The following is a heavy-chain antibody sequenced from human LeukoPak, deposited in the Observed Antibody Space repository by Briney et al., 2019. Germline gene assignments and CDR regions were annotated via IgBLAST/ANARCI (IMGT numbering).Heavy chain of an antibody. D-gene: IGHD2-2*01. V-gene: IGHV3-21*01. CDR2: ISNSGSYI. Sequence: GGSLRLSCAASGFSLSGYWMTWVRQAPGKGLEWVSSISNSGSYIYYADSVKGRFTISRDNAKNSLYLQMNSLRAEDTAVYYCANHLACGSTSCPPFDYWGQGTLVTVSS. CDR3: ANHLACGSTSCPPFDY. CDR1: GFSLSGYW. J-gene: IGHJ4*02.